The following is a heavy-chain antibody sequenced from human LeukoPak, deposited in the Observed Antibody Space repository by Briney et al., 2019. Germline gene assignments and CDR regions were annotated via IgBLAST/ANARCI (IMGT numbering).Heavy chain of an antibody. CDR3: ARDDYSTTAGYYYYGMDV. CDR1: GGTFSGYA. V-gene: IGHV1-69*13. CDR2: IIPIFGTA. J-gene: IGHJ6*02. D-gene: IGHD4-11*01. Sequence: ASVKVSCKASGGTFSGYAISWVRQAPGQGLEWMGGIIPIFGTANYAQKFQGRVTITADESTSTAYMELSSLRSEDTAVYYCARDDYSTTAGYYYYGMDVWGQGTTVTVSS.